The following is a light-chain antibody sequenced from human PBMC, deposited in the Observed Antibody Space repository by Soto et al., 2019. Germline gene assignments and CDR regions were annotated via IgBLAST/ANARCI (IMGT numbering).Light chain of an antibody. CDR2: EVS. Sequence: QSALTQPASVSGSPGQSITIYCTGTSSDVGGYNYVSWYQQHPAKAPKLMIYEVSNQPSGVSNRFSGSKSGNTASLTISGLQAEDEADYYCSSYTSRSTLVFGGGTKLTVL. CDR3: SSYTSRSTLV. J-gene: IGLJ2*01. V-gene: IGLV2-14*01. CDR1: SSDVGGYNY.